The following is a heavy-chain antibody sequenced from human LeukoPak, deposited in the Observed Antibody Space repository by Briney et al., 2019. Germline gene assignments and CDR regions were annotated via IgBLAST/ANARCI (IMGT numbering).Heavy chain of an antibody. CDR2: IKSKTDGGTT. Sequence: GGSLRLSCAASGFTFSNAWMSWVRQAPGKGLEWVGRIKSKTDGGTTDYAAPVKGRFTISRDDSKNTLYLQMNSLRAEDTAVYYCAKEGLEWLGLFDYWGQGTLVTVSS. CDR1: GFTFSNAW. V-gene: IGHV3-15*01. J-gene: IGHJ4*02. D-gene: IGHD6-19*01. CDR3: AKEGLEWLGLFDY.